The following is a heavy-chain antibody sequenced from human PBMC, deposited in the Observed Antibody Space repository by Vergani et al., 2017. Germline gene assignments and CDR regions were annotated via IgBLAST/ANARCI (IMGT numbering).Heavy chain of an antibody. Sequence: DVDLVESGGGFVQPGGSRRLSCAASGFTFSAYWMNWVRQAPGKGLEWVANIKQDGSEKYYVDSVKGRFTISRDNAKNSLYLQMNSLRAEDTAVYYCARKHISNYYDSSGYYYMGYYYGMDVWGQGTTVTVSS. CDR1: GFTFSAYW. D-gene: IGHD3-22*01. CDR3: ARKHISNYYDSSGYYYMGYYYGMDV. J-gene: IGHJ6*02. CDR2: IKQDGSEK. V-gene: IGHV3-7*03.